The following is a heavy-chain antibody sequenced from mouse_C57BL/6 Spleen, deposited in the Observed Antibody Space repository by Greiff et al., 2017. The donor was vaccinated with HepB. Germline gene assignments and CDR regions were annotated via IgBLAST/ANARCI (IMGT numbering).Heavy chain of an antibody. J-gene: IGHJ4*01. CDR3: ARRIYYDYDVKGYYAMDY. V-gene: IGHV2-6*01. CDR2: IWGVGST. D-gene: IGHD2-4*01. CDR1: GFSLTSYG. Sequence: QVQLKESGPGLVAPSQSLSITCTVSGFSLTSYGVDWVRQSPGKGLEWLGVIWGVGSTTYNSALKSRLSISKDNSKSQVFLKMNSLQTHDTAMYYCARRIYYDYDVKGYYAMDYWGQGTSVTVSS.